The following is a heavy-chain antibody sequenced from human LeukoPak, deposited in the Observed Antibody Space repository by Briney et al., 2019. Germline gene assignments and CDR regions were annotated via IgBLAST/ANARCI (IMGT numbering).Heavy chain of an antibody. V-gene: IGHV4-59*01. D-gene: IGHD3-3*01. CDR3: ARDRGVLEWFYFDY. Sequence: SEPLSLTCTVSGGSISSYYWSWIRQPPGKGLEWIGYIYYSGSTNYNPSLKSRVTISVDTSKNQFSLKLSSVTAADTAVYYCARDRGVLEWFYFDYGGQGTLVTVSS. CDR2: IYYSGST. J-gene: IGHJ4*02. CDR1: GGSISSYY.